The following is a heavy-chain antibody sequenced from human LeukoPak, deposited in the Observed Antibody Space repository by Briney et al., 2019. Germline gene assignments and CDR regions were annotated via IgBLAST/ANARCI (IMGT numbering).Heavy chain of an antibody. CDR3: ARRVVVPAYYRGILVGPFDL. Sequence: SETLSLTCTVSGGSISSYYWSWIRQPPGKGLEWIGYIYYSGTTNYNPSLKSRVTISVDTSKNQFSLKLSSVTAADTAVYYCARRVVVPAYYRGILVGPFDLWGRGTLVTVSS. J-gene: IGHJ2*01. D-gene: IGHD2-2*01. V-gene: IGHV4-59*12. CDR1: GGSISSYY. CDR2: IYYSGTT.